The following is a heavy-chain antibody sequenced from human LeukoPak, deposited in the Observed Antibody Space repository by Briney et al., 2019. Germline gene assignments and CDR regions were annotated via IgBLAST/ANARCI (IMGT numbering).Heavy chain of an antibody. Sequence: ASVKVSCKASGYTFTGYYMHWVRQAPGQGLEWMGWINPNSGGTKYAQKFQGRVTMARDTSISTAYMEVSRLRSDETAVYYCVRGLTTVATWLYLWGRGTLVTVSS. V-gene: IGHV1-2*02. CDR2: INPNSGGT. CDR3: VRGLTTVATWLYL. D-gene: IGHD4-17*01. J-gene: IGHJ2*01. CDR1: GYTFTGYY.